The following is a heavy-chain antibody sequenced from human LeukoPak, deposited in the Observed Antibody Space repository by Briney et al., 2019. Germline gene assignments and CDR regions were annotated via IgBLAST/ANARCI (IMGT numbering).Heavy chain of an antibody. D-gene: IGHD2-8*01. CDR2: VYYTGTT. J-gene: IGHJ4*02. Sequence: SETLSLTCIVSGGSIATSSYYWGWLRQPPGTGLEWIGSVYYTGTTYYYPSLKSRVAISVDTSKNQFSLKLTSVTAADTAVYYCARHLMYGRTEYWGQGAPVTVSS. V-gene: IGHV4-39*01. CDR3: ARHLMYGRTEY. CDR1: GGSIATSSYY.